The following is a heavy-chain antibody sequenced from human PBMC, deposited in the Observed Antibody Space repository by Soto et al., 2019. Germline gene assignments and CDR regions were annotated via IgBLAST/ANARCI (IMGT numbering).Heavy chain of an antibody. CDR2: ISGGNDNS. V-gene: IGHV3-23*01. Sequence: EVRLLQSGGGLVQPGGSLRLSCAASGFTFSTYAMGWVRQAPGKGLEWVSVISGGNDNSYYADSVKGRFSISRDSSNNTVYLQMNSLRGEDTALYYCAKAQCSGGSCYCPVDYWGQGTLVTVSS. D-gene: IGHD2-15*01. CDR1: GFTFSTYA. J-gene: IGHJ4*02. CDR3: AKAQCSGGSCYCPVDY.